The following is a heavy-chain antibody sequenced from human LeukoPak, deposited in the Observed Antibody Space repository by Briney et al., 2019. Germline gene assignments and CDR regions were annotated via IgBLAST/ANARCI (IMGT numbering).Heavy chain of an antibody. CDR3: ARVGSGSWPWAFDI. CDR2: IWNDGSKK. D-gene: IGHD3-10*01. Sequence: GGSLRLSCAASGFSFRDYGMHWVRQAPGKGLEWVGVIWNDGSKKDYADFVKGGLTISRDNSKSTLYLQVNSLRAEDTVVYYCARVGSGSWPWAFDIWGQGTMVTVSP. J-gene: IGHJ3*02. V-gene: IGHV3-33*01. CDR1: GFSFRDYG.